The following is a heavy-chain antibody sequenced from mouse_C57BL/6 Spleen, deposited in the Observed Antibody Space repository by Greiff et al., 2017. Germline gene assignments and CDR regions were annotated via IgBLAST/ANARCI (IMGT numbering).Heavy chain of an antibody. D-gene: IGHD1-1*01. CDR1: GYTFTNYW. J-gene: IGHJ4*01. CDR3: ARGGSSSQYDYAMDY. Sequence: QVQLQQSGAELVRPGTSVKMSCKASGYTFTNYWIGWAKQRPGHGLEWIGDIYPGGGYTNYNEKVKGKATLTADKSSSTAYMQFSSLTSEDSAIYYCARGGSSSQYDYAMDYWGQGTSVTVSS. CDR2: IYPGGGYT. V-gene: IGHV1-63*01.